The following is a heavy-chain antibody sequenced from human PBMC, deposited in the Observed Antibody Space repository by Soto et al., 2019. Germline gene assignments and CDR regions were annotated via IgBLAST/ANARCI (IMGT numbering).Heavy chain of an antibody. J-gene: IGHJ4*02. Sequence: PSETLSLTCAVSGGSISSGGYSWSWIRQPPGKGLEWIGYIYHSGSTYYNPSLKSRVTISVDRSKNQFSLKVNSVTAADTAVYYCARGRLVPAVNFDYWGRGALVTVSS. V-gene: IGHV4-30-2*01. CDR1: GGSISSGGYS. D-gene: IGHD2-2*01. CDR2: IYHSGST. CDR3: ARGRLVPAVNFDY.